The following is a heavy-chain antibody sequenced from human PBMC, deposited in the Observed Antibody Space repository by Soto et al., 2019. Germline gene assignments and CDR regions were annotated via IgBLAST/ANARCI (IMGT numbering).Heavy chain of an antibody. CDR3: AREGIVVVPAAENYYFDY. V-gene: IGHV3-33*01. CDR1: GFTFSSYG. J-gene: IGHJ4*02. D-gene: IGHD2-2*01. Sequence: QVQLVESGGGVVQPGRSLRLSCAASGFTFSSYGMHWVRQAPGKGLEWVAVIWYDGSNKYYADSVKGRFTISRDNSKNTLYLQMNSLRAEDTAVHYCAREGIVVVPAAENYYFDYWGQGTLVTVSS. CDR2: IWYDGSNK.